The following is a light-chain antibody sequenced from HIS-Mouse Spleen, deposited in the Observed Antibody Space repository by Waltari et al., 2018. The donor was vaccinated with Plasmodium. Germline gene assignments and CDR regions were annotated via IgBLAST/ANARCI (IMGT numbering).Light chain of an antibody. Sequence: EIVMTQSPATLSVSPGERATLSCRASQSVSSNFAWYQQKPGQAPRLLIYGASTRATGIPARFIGSGSGTEFTLTISSLQSEDFAVYYCQQYNNWSFTFGPGTKVDIK. CDR2: GAS. CDR3: QQYNNWSFT. V-gene: IGKV3-15*01. J-gene: IGKJ3*01. CDR1: QSVSSN.